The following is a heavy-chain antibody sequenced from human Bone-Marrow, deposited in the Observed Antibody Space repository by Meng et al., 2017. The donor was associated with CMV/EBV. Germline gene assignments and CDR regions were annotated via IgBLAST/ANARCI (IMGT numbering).Heavy chain of an antibody. CDR3: ASDYVWGSYRPGVPMDV. D-gene: IGHD3-16*02. Sequence: LRLSCTVSGGSISSGGYYWSWIRQHPGKGLEWIGYIYHSGSTYFNPSLKSRVTISVDTSKNQFSLKLSSVTAADTAVYYCASDYVWGSYRPGVPMDVWGQGTTVTVSS. J-gene: IGHJ6*02. V-gene: IGHV4-31*03. CDR2: IYHSGST. CDR1: GGSISSGGYY.